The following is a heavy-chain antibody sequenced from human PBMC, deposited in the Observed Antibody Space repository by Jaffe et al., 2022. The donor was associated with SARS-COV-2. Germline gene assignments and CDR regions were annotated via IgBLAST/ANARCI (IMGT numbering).Heavy chain of an antibody. Sequence: EVQLVESGGGLVQPGGSLRLSCAASGFMFSGYWMSWVRQAPGKGLEWVANIKYDGGEKYYVDSVKGRFTISRDNANNSLYLQMNSLRVEDTAVYYCARSNDYHQWGQGTLVTVSS. CDR1: GFMFSGYW. D-gene: IGHD3-16*01. CDR2: IKYDGGEK. CDR3: ARSNDYHQ. V-gene: IGHV3-7*01. J-gene: IGHJ4*02.